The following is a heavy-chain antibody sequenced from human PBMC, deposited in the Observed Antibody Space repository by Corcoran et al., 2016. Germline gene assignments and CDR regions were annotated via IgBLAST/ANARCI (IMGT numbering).Heavy chain of an antibody. V-gene: IGHV1-46*01. D-gene: IGHD3-10*01. Sequence: QVQLVQSGAEVKKPGASVKVSCKASGYTFTSYYMHWVRQAPGQGLEWMGIINPSGGSTSYAQKFQGRVTMTRDTSTSTVYMELSSLRSEDTAVYYCARDRITVVRGGKGGLFFDYWGQGTLVTVSS. CDR1: GYTFTSYY. CDR3: ARDRITVVRGGKGGLFFDY. J-gene: IGHJ4*02. CDR2: INPSGGST.